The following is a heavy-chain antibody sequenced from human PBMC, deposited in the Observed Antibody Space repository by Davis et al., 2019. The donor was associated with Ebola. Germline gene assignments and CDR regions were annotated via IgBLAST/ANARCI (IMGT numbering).Heavy chain of an antibody. CDR2: IYYSGST. CDR1: GGSISSSSYY. V-gene: IGHV4-39*02. Sequence: SETLSLTCTVSGGSISSSSYYWGWIRQPPGKGLEWIANIYYSGSTYYNPSLKSRGTISVDTSKNQFSLKLSSVTAADTAVYYCAREWIRGSHYYGSGSYRWFDPWGQGTLVTVSS. J-gene: IGHJ5*02. CDR3: AREWIRGSHYYGSGSYRWFDP. D-gene: IGHD3-10*01.